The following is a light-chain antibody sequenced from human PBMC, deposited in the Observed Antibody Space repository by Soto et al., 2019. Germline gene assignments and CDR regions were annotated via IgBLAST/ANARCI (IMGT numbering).Light chain of an antibody. CDR2: EDN. Sequence: NFMLTQPHSVSESPGKTVIISCTRSSGRIASNYVQWYQQRPGSAPTTVIYEDNLRPSGVPDRFSGSIDSSSNSASLTISGLKTEDEADYYCQSYDSSNPVVFGGGTQLTVL. J-gene: IGLJ2*01. V-gene: IGLV6-57*04. CDR3: QSYDSSNPVV. CDR1: SGRIASNY.